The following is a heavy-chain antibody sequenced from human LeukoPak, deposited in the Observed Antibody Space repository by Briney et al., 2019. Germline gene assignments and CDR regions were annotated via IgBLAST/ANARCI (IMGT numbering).Heavy chain of an antibody. D-gene: IGHD2-21*01. J-gene: IGHJ4*02. CDR2: IYENGGAT. CDR3: AKDFRIGYSAHFDY. Sequence: GGSLRLSCVGSGFAFRSHAMSWVRQAPEKGLEFVSGIYENGGATYYADSVKGRFSISRDNSKNTLYLQMDSLRGEDTAVYYCAKDFRIGYSAHFDYWGQGALVTVSS. CDR1: GFAFRSHA. V-gene: IGHV3-23*01.